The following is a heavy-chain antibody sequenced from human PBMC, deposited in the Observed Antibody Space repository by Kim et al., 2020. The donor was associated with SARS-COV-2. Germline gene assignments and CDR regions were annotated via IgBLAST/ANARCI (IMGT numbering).Heavy chain of an antibody. D-gene: IGHD3-22*01. Sequence: SETLSLTCTVSGASISSGGYHWSWIRQHPGKGLEWIGDISNSGRTNYNASLQSRVTISADTSKSQFSLKLSSVTAADTAAYYCARDRYDTNDGLDVWGQG. V-gene: IGHV4-31*03. CDR1: GASISSGGYH. J-gene: IGHJ6*02. CDR2: ISNSGRT. CDR3: ARDRYDTNDGLDV.